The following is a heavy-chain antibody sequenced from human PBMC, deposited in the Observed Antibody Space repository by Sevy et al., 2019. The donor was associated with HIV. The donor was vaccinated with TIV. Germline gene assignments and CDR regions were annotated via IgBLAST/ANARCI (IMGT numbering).Heavy chain of an antibody. CDR1: GFTFSSYA. J-gene: IGHJ4*02. CDR3: ATYCSSTSCYASGGDY. D-gene: IGHD2-2*01. Sequence: GGSLRLSCSASGFTFSSYAMHWVRQAPGKGLEYVSAISSNGGSTYYADSVKGRFTISRDNSKNTLYLQMSGLRAEDTAGYYCATYCSSTSCYASGGDYWGQGTLVTVSS. V-gene: IGHV3-64D*06. CDR2: ISSNGGST.